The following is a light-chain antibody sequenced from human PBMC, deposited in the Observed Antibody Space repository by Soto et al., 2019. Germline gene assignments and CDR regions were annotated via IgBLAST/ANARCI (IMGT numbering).Light chain of an antibody. Sequence: IQMTQSPSSVSASVGDRVTMTCRASQGVGGWLACYQQKPGKVPKLLIYATSSLHSGVPSRFSGSGSGTDFTLSISSLQPEDFAVYYCQQYNSWPPISFGQGTRLEIK. V-gene: IGKV1-12*01. CDR3: QQYNSWPPIS. CDR1: QGVGGW. J-gene: IGKJ5*01. CDR2: ATS.